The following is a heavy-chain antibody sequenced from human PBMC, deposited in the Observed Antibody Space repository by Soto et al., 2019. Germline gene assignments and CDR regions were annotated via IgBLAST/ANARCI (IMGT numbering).Heavy chain of an antibody. Sequence: PGGSLRLSCAASGFTFSSYGMHWVRQAPGKGLGWVAVIWYDGSNKYYADSVKGRFTISRDNSKNTLYLQMNSLRAEDTAVYYCASSRYSSSANYYYYGMDVWGRGTTVTVSS. V-gene: IGHV3-33*01. D-gene: IGHD6-6*01. CDR1: GFTFSSYG. J-gene: IGHJ6*02. CDR3: ASSRYSSSANYYYYGMDV. CDR2: IWYDGSNK.